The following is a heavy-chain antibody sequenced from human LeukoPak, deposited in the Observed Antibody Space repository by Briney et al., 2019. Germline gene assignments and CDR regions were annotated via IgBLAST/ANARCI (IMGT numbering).Heavy chain of an antibody. Sequence: ASVKVSCKVSGYTLTELSKHWVRQAPGKGLEWMGGFDPEDGETIYAQKFQGRVTMTEDTSTDTAYMELSGLRSEDTAVYYCATDLSAARPNYFDYSSQGTLVTVSS. J-gene: IGHJ4*02. D-gene: IGHD6-6*01. V-gene: IGHV1-24*01. CDR1: GYTLTELS. CDR2: FDPEDGET. CDR3: ATDLSAARPNYFDY.